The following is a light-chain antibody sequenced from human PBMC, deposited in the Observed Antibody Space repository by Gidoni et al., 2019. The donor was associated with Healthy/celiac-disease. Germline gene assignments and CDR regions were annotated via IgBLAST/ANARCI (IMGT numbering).Light chain of an antibody. CDR3: QQRSNWLT. J-gene: IGKJ4*01. V-gene: IGKV3-11*01. CDR1: QSVSSY. Sequence: EIVLTQSPATLSLSPGESAPLSCRASQSVSSYLAWYQQRPGQAPRLLIYDASNRATGIPARFSGSGSGTDFTLTISSLEPEDFAVYYWQQRSNWLTFGGGTKVEIK. CDR2: DAS.